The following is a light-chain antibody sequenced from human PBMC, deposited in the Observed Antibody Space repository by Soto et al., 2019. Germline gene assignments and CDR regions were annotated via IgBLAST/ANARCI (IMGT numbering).Light chain of an antibody. CDR1: QTISSW. CDR2: KAS. V-gene: IGKV1-5*03. CDR3: QQYSTYPWT. J-gene: IGKJ1*01. Sequence: DIQMTQSPSTLSGSVGDRVAITCRASQTISSWLAWYQQKPGKAPKLLIYKASTLKSGVPSRFSGSGSATEFTLTISSLQPDDFATYYCQQYSTYPWTFGQGTKVDIK.